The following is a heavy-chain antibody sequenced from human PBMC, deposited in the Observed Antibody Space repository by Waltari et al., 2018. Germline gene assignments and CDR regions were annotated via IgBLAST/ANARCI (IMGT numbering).Heavy chain of an antibody. CDR2: IYYSGST. CDR3: ARGPRPVRGVGDY. V-gene: IGHV4-39*07. J-gene: IGHJ4*02. Sequence: QLQLQESGPGLVKPTATQSLTRTCSGDSISISSYYWGWIRPPPGKGLEWIGSIYYSGSTYYNPSLKSRVTISVDTSKNQFSLKLSSVTAEDTAVYYCARGPRPVRGVGDYWGQGTLVTVSS. D-gene: IGHD3-10*01. CDR1: GDSISISSYY.